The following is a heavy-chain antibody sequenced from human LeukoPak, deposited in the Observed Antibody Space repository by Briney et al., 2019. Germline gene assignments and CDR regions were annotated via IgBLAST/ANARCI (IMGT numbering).Heavy chain of an antibody. CDR3: ARGLEVVVPADAFDI. CDR1: GGSISSTVYY. D-gene: IGHD2-2*01. CDR2: IYYSGST. J-gene: IGHJ3*02. Sequence: PSETLSLTCTVSGGSISSTVYYWDCIRQPPGKGLEWIGYIYYSGSTNYNPSLKSRVTISVDTSKNQFSLKLSSVTAADTAVYYCARGLEVVVPADAFDIWGQGTMVTVSS. V-gene: IGHV4-61*08.